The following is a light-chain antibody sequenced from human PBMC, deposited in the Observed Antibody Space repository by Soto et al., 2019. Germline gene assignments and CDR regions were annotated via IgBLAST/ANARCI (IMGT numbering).Light chain of an antibody. CDR1: QSVSSN. CDR2: GAF. J-gene: IGKJ5*01. V-gene: IGKV3-15*01. Sequence: IVMTHSPVALSVSPGERATLSCRASQSVSSNLAWYQQKPGQAPSLLIYGAFTRATGIPARFSGTGSGTEFTLTISSLQSEDFATYYCQQSYSFPRTFGQGTRLEIK. CDR3: QQSYSFPRT.